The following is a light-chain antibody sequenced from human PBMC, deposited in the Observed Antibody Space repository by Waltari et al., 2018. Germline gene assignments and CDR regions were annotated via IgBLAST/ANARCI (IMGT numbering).Light chain of an antibody. CDR3: LSADSSGTSKV. Sequence: SYELTQPPSVSVSPGQTARITCSGDALPKQYAFWYQQKPGQAHVLIIDKDTQRPSGIPERLSGSSSGTTVTMTSSGGQAEDEADYYCLSADSSGTSKVFGGGTKLTVL. J-gene: IGLJ3*02. CDR2: KDT. V-gene: IGLV3-25*03. CDR1: ALPKQY.